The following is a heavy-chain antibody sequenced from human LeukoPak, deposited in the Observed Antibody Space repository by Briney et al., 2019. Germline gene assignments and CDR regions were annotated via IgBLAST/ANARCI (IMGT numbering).Heavy chain of an antibody. V-gene: IGHV1-2*02. Sequence: ASVKVSCKASGYTFTGYYIHWVRQAPGQGLEWMGLINPNSGGTNYAQKFYVRVTMTRDTSITTAYMELSRLRSDDTAVFYCARSPHILTGENFDFWGQGTLVTVSS. CDR2: INPNSGGT. CDR1: GYTFTGYY. J-gene: IGHJ4*02. D-gene: IGHD3-9*01. CDR3: ARSPHILTGENFDF.